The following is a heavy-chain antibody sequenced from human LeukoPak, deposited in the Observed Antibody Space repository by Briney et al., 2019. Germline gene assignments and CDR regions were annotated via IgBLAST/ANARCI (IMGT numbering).Heavy chain of an antibody. CDR2: IIPIFGTA. CDR3: AKDRCSNGIGCYYYYMDV. CDR1: GGTFSSYA. J-gene: IGHJ6*03. V-gene: IGHV1-69*13. Sequence: SVKVSCKASGGTFSSYAISWVRQAPGQGLEWMGGIIPIFGTANYAQKFQGRVTITADESTSTAYMELNSLRAEDTAVYYCAKDRCSNGIGCYYYYMDVWGKGTTVTISS. D-gene: IGHD2-8*01.